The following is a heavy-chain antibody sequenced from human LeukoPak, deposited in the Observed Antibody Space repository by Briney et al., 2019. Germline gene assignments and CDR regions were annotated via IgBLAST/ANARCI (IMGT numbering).Heavy chain of an antibody. CDR1: GFTFSSYD. V-gene: IGHV3-13*01. D-gene: IGHD3-22*01. J-gene: IGHJ5*02. CDR2: IGTAGDT. CDR3: AKDKSPDYYDSSGFDP. Sequence: GGSLRLSCAASGFTFSSYDMHWFRQATGKGLEWVSAIGTAGDTYYPGSVKGRFTISRDNAKNSLYLQMNSLRAEDTALYYCAKDKSPDYYDSSGFDPWGQGTLVTVSS.